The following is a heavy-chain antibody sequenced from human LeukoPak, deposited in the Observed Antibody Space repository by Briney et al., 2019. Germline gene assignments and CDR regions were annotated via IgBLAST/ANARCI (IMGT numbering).Heavy chain of an antibody. D-gene: IGHD3-10*01. J-gene: IGHJ2*01. Sequence: SETLSLTCTVSGGSISSYYWSWIRQPAGKGLEWIGRTYTSGSTNYNPSLKSRVTMSVDTSKNQFSLKLSSATAADTAVYYCARVLWFGEWNWYFDLWGRGTLVTVSS. CDR3: ARVLWFGEWNWYFDL. CDR2: TYTSGST. V-gene: IGHV4-4*07. CDR1: GGSISSYY.